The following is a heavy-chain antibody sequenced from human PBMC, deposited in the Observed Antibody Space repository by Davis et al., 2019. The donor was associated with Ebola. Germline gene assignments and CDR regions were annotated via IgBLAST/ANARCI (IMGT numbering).Heavy chain of an antibody. CDR1: GYTFTSYA. Sequence: AASVKVSCKASGYTFTSYAMHWVRQAPGQRLEWMGWINAGNGNTKYSQKFQGRVTITRDTSASTAYMELSSLRSEDTAVYYCARDDIVVVPAAALFYSYYGMDVWGQGTTVTVSS. CDR3: ARDDIVVVPAAALFYSYYGMDV. CDR2: INAGNGNT. D-gene: IGHD2-2*01. J-gene: IGHJ6*02. V-gene: IGHV1-3*01.